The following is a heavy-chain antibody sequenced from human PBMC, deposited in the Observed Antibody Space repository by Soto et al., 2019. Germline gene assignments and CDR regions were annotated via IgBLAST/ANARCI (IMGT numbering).Heavy chain of an antibody. CDR2: IYYSGST. V-gene: IGHV4-59*08. CDR3: ARRYGDAFDF. CDR1: GDSFSSYY. J-gene: IGHJ4*02. Sequence: SETLSLTCTVSGDSFSSYYWSWIRQPPGKGLEWIGYIYYSGSTNYNPSLKSRVTISVDTSKNQFSLKLSSVTAADTAVYYCARRYGDAFDFWGQGTLVTSPQ. D-gene: IGHD4-17*01.